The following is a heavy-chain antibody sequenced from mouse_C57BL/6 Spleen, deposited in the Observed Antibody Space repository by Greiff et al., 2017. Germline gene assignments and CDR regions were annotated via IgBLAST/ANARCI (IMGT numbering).Heavy chain of an antibody. D-gene: IGHD1-1*01. J-gene: IGHJ4*01. CDR2: INPNNGGT. CDR1: GYTFTDYY. Sequence: EVQLQQSGPELVKPGASVKISCKASGYTFTDYYMHWVKQSHGKSLEWIGDINPNNGGTSYNQKFKGKATLTVDKSSSTAFMELRSLTSEDSAVYYCARGEYYGSSLLRYAMDYWGQGTSVTVSS. CDR3: ARGEYYGSSLLRYAMDY. V-gene: IGHV1-26*01.